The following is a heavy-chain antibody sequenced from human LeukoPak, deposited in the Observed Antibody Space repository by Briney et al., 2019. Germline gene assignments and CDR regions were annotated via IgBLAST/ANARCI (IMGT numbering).Heavy chain of an antibody. D-gene: IGHD3-10*01. CDR3: ARGGDGSGSWALAYYYYYMDV. V-gene: IGHV4-39*01. CDR1: GGSISSSSYY. Sequence: SETLSLTCTVSGGSISSSSYYWGWIRQPPGRGLEWIGSIYYSGSTYYNPSLKSRVTISVDTSKNQFSLKLSSVTAADTAVYYCARGGDGSGSWALAYYYYYMDVWGKGTTVTVSS. J-gene: IGHJ6*03. CDR2: IYYSGST.